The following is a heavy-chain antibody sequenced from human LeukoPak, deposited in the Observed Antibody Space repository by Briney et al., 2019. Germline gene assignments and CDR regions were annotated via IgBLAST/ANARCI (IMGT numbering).Heavy chain of an antibody. Sequence: PSETLSLTCTVSGGSISSYYWSWIRQPPGKGLEWIGNIYYSGSTNYNPSLKSRVTISVDTSKNLFSLRLSSVIAADTAVYYCARQKRYGSGFDPWGQGTLVTVSS. CDR1: GGSISSYY. J-gene: IGHJ5*02. V-gene: IGHV4-59*08. CDR2: IYYSGST. CDR3: ARQKRYGSGFDP. D-gene: IGHD3-10*01.